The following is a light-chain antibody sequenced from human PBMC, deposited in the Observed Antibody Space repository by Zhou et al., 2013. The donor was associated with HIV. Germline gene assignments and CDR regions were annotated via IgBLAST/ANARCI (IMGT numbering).Light chain of an antibody. CDR1: QGIGNY. V-gene: IGKV1-27*01. Sequence: DIQMTQSPSSLSASVGDIVTITCRASQGIGNYLAWYQQKPGKVPKLLIYAASTLHSGVPSRFSGSGSGTDFTLTISSLQPEDVATYYCQKYDSAPWTFGHGTKVEVK. J-gene: IGKJ1*01. CDR2: AAS. CDR3: QKYDSAPWT.